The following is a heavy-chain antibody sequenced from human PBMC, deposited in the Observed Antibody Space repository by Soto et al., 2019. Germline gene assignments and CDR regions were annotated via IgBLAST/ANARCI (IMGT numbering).Heavy chain of an antibody. CDR1: GFTFRNYG. CDR2: ISYDGSNK. Sequence: QVQLAESGGGVVQPGRSLRLSCAASGFTFRNYGMHWVRQAPGKGLEWVAVISYDGSNKYYADSVKGRFTISRDNSKNXXNLQMNSLRSEDTAVYYCAKDRVATTYYYYNGMDVWGQGTTVTVSS. CDR3: AKDRVATTYYYYNGMDV. D-gene: IGHD5-12*01. J-gene: IGHJ6*02. V-gene: IGHV3-30*18.